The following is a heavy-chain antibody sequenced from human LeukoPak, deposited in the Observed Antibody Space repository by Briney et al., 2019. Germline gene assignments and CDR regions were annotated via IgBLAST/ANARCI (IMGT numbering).Heavy chain of an antibody. Sequence: GGSLRLSCAASGFSLSAYWLTWVRQAPGKGLEWVANINRDGSQKNHVDSVKGRFTISRDNAENSLFLQMNSLRAEDTAVYYCASLYDSSGYYYGYWGQGTLVTVSS. V-gene: IGHV3-7*01. CDR3: ASLYDSSGYYYGY. CDR1: GFSLSAYW. J-gene: IGHJ4*02. D-gene: IGHD3-22*01. CDR2: INRDGSQK.